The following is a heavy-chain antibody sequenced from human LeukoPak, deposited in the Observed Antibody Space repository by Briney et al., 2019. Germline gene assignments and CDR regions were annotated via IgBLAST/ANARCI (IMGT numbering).Heavy chain of an antibody. Sequence: ASVKVSCKASGYTFASYDINWVRQATGQGLEWMGWMNPNSGNTGYAQKFQGRVTMTTDTSTSTAYMELRSLRSDDTAVYYCARAVVGSDYDSSGYYPDYWGQGTLVTVSS. V-gene: IGHV1-8*01. CDR3: ARAVVGSDYDSSGYYPDY. J-gene: IGHJ4*02. CDR1: GYTFASYD. CDR2: MNPNSGNT. D-gene: IGHD3-22*01.